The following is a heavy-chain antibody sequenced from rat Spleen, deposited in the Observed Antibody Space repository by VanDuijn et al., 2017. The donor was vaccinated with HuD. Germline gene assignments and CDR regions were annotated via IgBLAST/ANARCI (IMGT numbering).Heavy chain of an antibody. CDR2: INKDSSTI. V-gene: IGHV4-2*01. Sequence: EVKLVESGGGLVQPGRSLKLSCAASGFNFNDYWMGWVRQAPGKGLEWIGEINKDSSTIKYSPSLNDKITISRDNAQNTLYLQMSKLGSEDTAIYYCVTERLGVEGWGQGVLVTVSS. CDR3: VTERLGVEG. CDR1: GFNFNDYW. D-gene: IGHD4-3*01. J-gene: IGHJ2*01.